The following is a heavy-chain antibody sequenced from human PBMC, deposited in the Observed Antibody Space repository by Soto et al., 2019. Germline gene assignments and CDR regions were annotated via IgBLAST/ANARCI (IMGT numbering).Heavy chain of an antibody. Sequence: GASVKVSCKASGYTFTGYYMHWVRQAPGQGLEWMGWINPNSGGTNYAQKFQGWVTMTRDTSISTAYMELSRLRSDDTAVYYCARDRYSSSRGGGGYYYYYGMDVWGQGTTVTVSS. CDR1: GYTFTGYY. CDR3: ARDRYSSSRGGGGYYYYYGMDV. J-gene: IGHJ6*02. D-gene: IGHD6-6*01. CDR2: INPNSGGT. V-gene: IGHV1-2*04.